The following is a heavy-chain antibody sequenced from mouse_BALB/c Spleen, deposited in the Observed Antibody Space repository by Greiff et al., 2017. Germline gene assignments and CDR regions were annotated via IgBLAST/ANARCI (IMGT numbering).Heavy chain of an antibody. J-gene: IGHJ2*01. CDR1: GYPFSSYW. Sequence: QVQLQQSGAELVRPGSSVKISCKASGYPFSSYWMNWVKQRPGQGLEWIGQIYPGDGDTNYNGKFKGKATLTADKSSSTAYMQLSSLTSEDSAVYFCARSITTATLDYWGQGTTLTVSS. CDR2: IYPGDGDT. CDR3: ARSITTATLDY. D-gene: IGHD1-2*01. V-gene: IGHV1-80*01.